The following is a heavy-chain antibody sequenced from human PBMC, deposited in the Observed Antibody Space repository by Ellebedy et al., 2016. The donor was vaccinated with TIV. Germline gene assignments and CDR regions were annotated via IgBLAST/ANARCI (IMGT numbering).Heavy chain of an antibody. V-gene: IGHV1-69*13. Sequence: AASVKVSCKTSGYTFSASGITWVRQAPGQGLEWMGGIIPISGTGNSAQKFQGRVTITADESTSTAYMELSSLRSEDTAVYYCARAKVPRYKNRGLSDAFDIWGQGTMVTVSS. J-gene: IGHJ3*02. CDR2: IIPISGTG. CDR3: ARAKVPRYKNRGLSDAFDI. CDR1: GYTFSASG. D-gene: IGHD1-14*01.